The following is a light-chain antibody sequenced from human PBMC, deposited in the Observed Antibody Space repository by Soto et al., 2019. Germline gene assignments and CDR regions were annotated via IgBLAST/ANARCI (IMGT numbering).Light chain of an antibody. CDR1: QGISTW. CDR2: DAS. V-gene: IGKV1-5*01. J-gene: IGKJ1*01. Sequence: DIQMTQSPSTLSASVGDRVTITCRASQGISTWLAWYQQKPGKAPKLLIYDASSLESGVPSRFSGSVSGTEFTLTISSLQPDDFATYYCQQYKSYSRMFGQGTKVDIK. CDR3: QQYKSYSRM.